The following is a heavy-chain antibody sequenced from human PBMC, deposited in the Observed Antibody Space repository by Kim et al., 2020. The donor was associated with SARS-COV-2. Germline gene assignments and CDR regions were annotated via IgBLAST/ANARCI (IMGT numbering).Heavy chain of an antibody. D-gene: IGHD6-13*01. CDR1: GFTFSSYC. CDR2: IWYDGSNK. CDR3: ASASSSWYYFDY. V-gene: IGHV3-33*01. Sequence: GGSLRPSCAASGFTFSSYCMHWVRQAPGKGLEWVAVIWYDGSNKYYADSVKGRFTISRDNSKNTLYLQMNSLRAEDPAVYYCASASSSWYYFDYWGQGTLVTVSS. J-gene: IGHJ4*01.